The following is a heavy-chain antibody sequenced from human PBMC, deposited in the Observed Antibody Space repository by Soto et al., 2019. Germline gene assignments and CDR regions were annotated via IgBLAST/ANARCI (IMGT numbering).Heavy chain of an antibody. Sequence: GGSLRLSCAASGFTFRSFTMNWVRQAPGKGLEWVSGSNSDGTTTKNADSVKGRFTISRDNAKNTVYLQMNSLTVEDTAVYYCAREKSVNWFDPWGQGTLVTVSS. CDR3: AREKSVNWFDP. J-gene: IGHJ5*02. CDR1: GFTFRSFT. CDR2: SNSDGTTT. V-gene: IGHV3-74*03.